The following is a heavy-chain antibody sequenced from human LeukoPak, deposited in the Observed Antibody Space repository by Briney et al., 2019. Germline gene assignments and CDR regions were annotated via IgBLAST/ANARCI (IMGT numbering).Heavy chain of an antibody. Sequence: ASVKVSCKASGYTFGAHYIHWLRQAPGQGLEYMGWINPTAGDTRFAEKSKGRVTLTRDTSTNTVYMELTGLTLADTAVHYCARGMFSSSESFDVWGQGAMVVVSS. D-gene: IGHD1-14*01. CDR2: INPTAGDT. CDR1: GYTFGAHY. V-gene: IGHV1-2*02. J-gene: IGHJ3*01. CDR3: ARGMFSSSESFDV.